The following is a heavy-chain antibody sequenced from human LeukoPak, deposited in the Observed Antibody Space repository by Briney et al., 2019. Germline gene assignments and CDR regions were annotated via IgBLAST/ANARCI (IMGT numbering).Heavy chain of an antibody. D-gene: IGHD3-22*01. CDR3: AKTSGYYDH. CDR1: GFTFSNYA. J-gene: IGHJ4*02. V-gene: IGHV3-23*01. Sequence: GGSLRLSCTAAGFTFSNYAMTWVRQAPGKGLEWVSGITDSGGYIHYADSVKGRFTISRDNSKNTLYLQMNSLRADDTAVYHCAKTSGYYDHWGPGTLVTVSS. CDR2: ITDSGGYI.